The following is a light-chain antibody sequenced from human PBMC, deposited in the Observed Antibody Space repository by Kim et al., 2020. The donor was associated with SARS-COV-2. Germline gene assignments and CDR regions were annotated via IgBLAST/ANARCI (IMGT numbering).Light chain of an antibody. J-gene: IGKJ2*02. CDR2: GAS. CDR3: QQYDTSPSCT. CDR1: QSVSDNY. V-gene: IGKV3-20*01. Sequence: EIVLTQSPGTLSLSPGERATLSCRASQSVSDNYLAWYQQKPGQAPRLLIYGASNRATGIPDRFSGSGSGTDFTLTISRLVSEDFAVYYCQQYDTSPSCTFGQGTKVDIK.